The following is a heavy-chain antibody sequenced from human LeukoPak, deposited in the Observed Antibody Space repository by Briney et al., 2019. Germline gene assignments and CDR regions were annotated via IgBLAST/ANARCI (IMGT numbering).Heavy chain of an antibody. CDR2: ISSFSGTI. CDR1: GFTFSDYG. J-gene: IGHJ4*02. V-gene: IGHV3-48*04. CDR3: AREVGRKGSDY. D-gene: IGHD3/OR15-3a*01. Sequence: GGSLRLSCAASGFTFSDYGMTWVRQAPGKGLEWVSYISSFSGTIYYADSVKGRFTISRDHAKNSLYLQMNSLRAEDTAVYYCAREVGRKGSDYWGQGTLVTVSS.